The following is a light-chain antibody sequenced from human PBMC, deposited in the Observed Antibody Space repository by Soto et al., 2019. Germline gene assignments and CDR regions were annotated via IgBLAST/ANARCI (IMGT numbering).Light chain of an antibody. CDR3: SSYAGRNNPVV. CDR1: SGDVGAYNS. V-gene: IGLV2-8*01. J-gene: IGLJ2*01. Sequence: QSALTQPPSASGSPGQSVTISCTGTSGDVGAYNSVSWYQQHPGKAPKLMIYGVSTRPSGVPDRFSGSKSGNTASLTVSGLQAEDEADYYCSSYAGRNNPVVFVGGTKLTVL. CDR2: GVS.